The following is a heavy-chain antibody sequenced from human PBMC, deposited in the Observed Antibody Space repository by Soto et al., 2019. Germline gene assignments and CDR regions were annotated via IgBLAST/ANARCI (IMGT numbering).Heavy chain of an antibody. Sequence: GASVKVSCRASGGNFSSYAISWMRQAPGQGLEWIGTIRPIFGSAAYAQRVQGRVTITADVPTNKAHMELSSLRSEDTAIYYCARDTSDYDSNWFDPWGQGTQVTVSS. CDR3: ARDTSDYDSNWFDP. D-gene: IGHD5-12*01. V-gene: IGHV1-69*13. CDR2: IRPIFGSA. CDR1: GGNFSSYA. J-gene: IGHJ5*02.